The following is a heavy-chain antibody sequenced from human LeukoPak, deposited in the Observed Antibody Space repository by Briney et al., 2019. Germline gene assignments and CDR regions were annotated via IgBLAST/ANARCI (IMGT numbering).Heavy chain of an antibody. CDR2: ISSSSSYI. J-gene: IGHJ4*02. Sequence: PGGSLRLSCAASGFTFSSYSMNWVRQAPGKGLEWVSSISSSSSYIYYADSVKGRFTISRDDSKNTLYLQMNSQRAEDTAVYYCAKDRREYSGSYYSLDYWGQGTLVTVSS. V-gene: IGHV3-21*01. CDR1: GFTFSSYS. D-gene: IGHD1-26*01. CDR3: AKDRREYSGSYYSLDY.